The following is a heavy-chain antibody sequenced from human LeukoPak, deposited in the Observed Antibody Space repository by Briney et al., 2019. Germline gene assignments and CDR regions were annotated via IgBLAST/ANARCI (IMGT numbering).Heavy chain of an antibody. CDR3: AKDINLQGSGYYFDY. CDR2: IGSDGGNI. Sequence: GGSLRLSCAASGFTFSNYGMNWVRQAPGKGLEWVSSIGSDGGNIYYADSVKGRFTISRDNAKNSLYLQMNSLRAEDTALYYCAKDINLQGSGYYFDYWGQGTLVTVSS. CDR1: GFTFSNYG. D-gene: IGHD1-14*01. V-gene: IGHV3-21*04. J-gene: IGHJ4*02.